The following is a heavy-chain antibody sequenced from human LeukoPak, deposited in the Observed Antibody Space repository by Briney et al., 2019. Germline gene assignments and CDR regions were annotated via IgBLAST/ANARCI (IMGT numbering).Heavy chain of an antibody. J-gene: IGHJ3*02. D-gene: IGHD3-3*01. CDR1: GSAFSTYW. CDR2: IKQDGSER. Sequence: PGGSLRLSCAASGSAFSTYWMNWVRQAPGKGLEWVANIKQDGSERYYVDSVKGRFTISRDNAKNSLYMQMNSLRAEDTAVYYCAKPITISGATDGFDIWGQGTKVTVSS. V-gene: IGHV3-7*01. CDR3: AKPITISGATDGFDI.